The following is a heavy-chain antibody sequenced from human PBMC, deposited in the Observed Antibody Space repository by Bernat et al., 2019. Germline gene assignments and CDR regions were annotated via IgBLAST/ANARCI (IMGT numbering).Heavy chain of an antibody. V-gene: IGHV3-49*03. D-gene: IGHD1-26*01. J-gene: IGHJ4*02. Sequence: EVQVVESWGGLVQPGRFVRLSRTSSWFSFGYHVLSWFPQAPGKGLELVVFILTYPYGGTTEYAACVKGRFTISRDDSKSIAYLQMNSLKTEDTAVYYCTRSPIDGAFYFDYWGQGTLVTVSS. CDR3: TRSPIDGAFYFDY. CDR1: WFSFGYHV. CDR2: ILTYPYGGTT.